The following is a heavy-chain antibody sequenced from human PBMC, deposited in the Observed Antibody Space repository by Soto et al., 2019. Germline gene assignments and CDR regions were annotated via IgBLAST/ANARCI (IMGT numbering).Heavy chain of an antibody. CDR3: ARGTTSIWFGELLVYGMDV. Sequence: PSETLSLTCTVSGGSISSSSYYWGWIRQPPGKGLEWIGSIYYSGSTYYNPSLKSRVTISVDTSKNQFSLKLSSVTAADTAVYYCARGTTSIWFGELLVYGMDVWGQGTTVT. V-gene: IGHV4-39*01. D-gene: IGHD3-10*01. J-gene: IGHJ6*02. CDR1: GGSISSSSYY. CDR2: IYYSGST.